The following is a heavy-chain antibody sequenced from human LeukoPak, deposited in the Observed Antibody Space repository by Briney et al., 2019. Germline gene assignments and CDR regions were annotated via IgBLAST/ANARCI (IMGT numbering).Heavy chain of an antibody. Sequence: SVKVSCKASGGTFSSYAISWVRQAPGQGLEWMGGIIPIFGTANYAQKFQGRVTITADESTSTAYMELSSLRSEDTAVYYCARGDYDILTGYDYYYYYMDVWGKGTTVTVSS. CDR3: ARGDYDILTGYDYYYYYMDV. J-gene: IGHJ6*03. CDR2: IIPIFGTA. D-gene: IGHD3-9*01. V-gene: IGHV1-69*01. CDR1: GGTFSSYA.